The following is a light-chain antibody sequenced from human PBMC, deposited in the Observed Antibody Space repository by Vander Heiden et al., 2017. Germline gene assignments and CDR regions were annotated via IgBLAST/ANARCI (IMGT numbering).Light chain of an antibody. CDR2: DAS. CDR3: QQHSNWPPIT. V-gene: IGKV3-11*02. CDR1: QSVSSY. Sequence: EIVLTQSPATLSLSPGERATLSCRASQSVSSYLAWYQQKPGQAPRLLIYDASNRVTGIPARFSGSGCGRDFTLTISSREQEDFAVYYCQQHSNWPPITFGQGTQLEIK. J-gene: IGKJ5*01.